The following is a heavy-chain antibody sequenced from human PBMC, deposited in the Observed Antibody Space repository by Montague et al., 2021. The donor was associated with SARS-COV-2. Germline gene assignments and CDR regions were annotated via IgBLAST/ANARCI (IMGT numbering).Heavy chain of an antibody. Sequence: TLSLTCTVYGDSISSGCYYWTWNRQPAGKRLEWIGSSNSSGTNNFNPSLKSRVTLLVDTSKNQSSLKLNSVTAADTAVYFCARDHEMASQPGYFDAWGQGTLVTVSS. J-gene: IGHJ4*02. D-gene: IGHD5-24*01. V-gene: IGHV4-61*02. CDR3: ARDHEMASQPGYFDA. CDR2: SNSSGTN. CDR1: GDSISSGCYY.